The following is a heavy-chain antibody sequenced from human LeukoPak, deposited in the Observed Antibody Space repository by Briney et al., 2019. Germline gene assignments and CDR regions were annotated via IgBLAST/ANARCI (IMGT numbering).Heavy chain of an antibody. D-gene: IGHD5-18*01. J-gene: IGHJ4*02. CDR1: GFTFSSYS. CDR2: ISSSSSYI. V-gene: IGHV3-21*01. Sequence: GGSLRLSCAASGFTFSSYSMNWVRQAPGKGLEWVSSISSSSSYIYYADSVKGRFTISRDNAKNSLYLQMNSLRAEDTAVYYCARTHAGYSYGLRVPGDYWGQGTLVTVSS. CDR3: ARTHAGYSYGLRVPGDY.